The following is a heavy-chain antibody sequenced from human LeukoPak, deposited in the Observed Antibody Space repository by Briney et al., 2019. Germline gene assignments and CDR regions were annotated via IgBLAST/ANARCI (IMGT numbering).Heavy chain of an antibody. J-gene: IGHJ4*02. CDR2: IKQDGSEK. V-gene: IGHV3-7*01. Sequence: GGSLRLSCVASGFTFSSYWMHWIRQAPGKGLEWVANIKQDGSEKYYVDSVKGRFTIARDNAKNSLYLQMNSLRAEDTAVYYCTRKYFDCWGQGTVVTVSS. CDR1: GFTFSSYW. CDR3: TRKYFDC.